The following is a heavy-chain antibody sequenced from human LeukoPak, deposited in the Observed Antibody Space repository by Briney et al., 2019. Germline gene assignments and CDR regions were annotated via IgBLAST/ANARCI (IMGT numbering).Heavy chain of an antibody. V-gene: IGHV3-7*01. CDR2: IIKDGSDK. D-gene: IGHD3-16*01. CDR3: TRELWPGDY. CDR1: GFTFSDYW. Sequence: GGSLRLSCEASGFTFSDYWMGWVRQAPGKGLEWVANIIKDGSDKYYVDSVKGRFTISRDNAKNSVYLQMSSLRVEDTAVYYCTRELWPGDYWGHGILVTVSS. J-gene: IGHJ4*01.